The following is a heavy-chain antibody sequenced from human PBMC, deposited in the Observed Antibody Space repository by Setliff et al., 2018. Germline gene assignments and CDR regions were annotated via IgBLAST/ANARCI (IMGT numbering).Heavy chain of an antibody. CDR3: ARFYGDYQFDY. V-gene: IGHV4-59*08. D-gene: IGHD4-17*01. J-gene: IGHJ4*02. Sequence: PSETLSLTCSVSGDSIFDNYWSWIRQSPGRGLEWIAYISYTGSTNYNPSLKSRVTISLDTSKNHFSLNLRSVTAADTAVYYCARFYGDYQFDYWGQGTLVTVSS. CDR2: ISYTGST. CDR1: GDSIFDNY.